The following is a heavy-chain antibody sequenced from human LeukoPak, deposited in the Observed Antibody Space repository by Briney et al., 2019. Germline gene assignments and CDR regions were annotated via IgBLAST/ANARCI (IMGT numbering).Heavy chain of an antibody. D-gene: IGHD3-22*01. CDR2: IIPIFGTA. J-gene: IGHJ3*02. V-gene: IGHV1-69*13. CDR3: ASTTMIEGDAFDI. Sequence: SVKVSCKASGGTFSSYAISWVRQAPGQGLEWMGGIIPIFGTANYAQKFQGRVTITADESTSTAYMEPSSLRSEDTAVYYCASTTMIEGDAFDIWGQGTMVTVSS. CDR1: GGTFSSYA.